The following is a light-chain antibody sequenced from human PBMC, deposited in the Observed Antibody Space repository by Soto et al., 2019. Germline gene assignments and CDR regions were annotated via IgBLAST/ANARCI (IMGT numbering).Light chain of an antibody. Sequence: IVLTQSPGTLSLSPGERTTLSCRASQSISRYLAWYQQKPGQGPRLLIHGASNRATGIPDRFSGSGSGTDFTLTISRLQSEDFAVFYCHQYYNWPLTFGGGTRWIS. CDR1: QSISRY. CDR2: GAS. CDR3: HQYYNWPLT. V-gene: IGKV3D-15*01. J-gene: IGKJ4*01.